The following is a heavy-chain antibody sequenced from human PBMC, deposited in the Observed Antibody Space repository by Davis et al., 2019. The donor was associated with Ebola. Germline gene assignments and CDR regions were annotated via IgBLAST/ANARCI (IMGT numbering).Heavy chain of an antibody. CDR3: AKDRYCGGDCYSWYFDY. D-gene: IGHD2-21*01. CDR1: GFTFSSYG. CDR2: ISYDGSNK. J-gene: IGHJ4*02. Sequence: PGGSLRLSCAASGFTFSSYGMHWVRQAPGKGLEWVAVISYDGSNKYYADSVKGRFTISRDNSKNTLYLQMNSLRAEDTAVYYCAKDRYCGGDCYSWYFDYWGQGTLVTVSS. V-gene: IGHV3-30*18.